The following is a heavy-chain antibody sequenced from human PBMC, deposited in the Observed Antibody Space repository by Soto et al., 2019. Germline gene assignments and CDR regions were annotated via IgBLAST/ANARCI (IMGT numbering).Heavy chain of an antibody. D-gene: IGHD3-22*01. Sequence: GGSLRLSCAASGFTFSSYWMHWVRQAPGKGLVWVTRINSDGSSTSYADSVKGRFTISRDNAKNTLFLQMNSLRAEDTAVYYCARDYYDSSGYYWYAFDIWGQGT. V-gene: IGHV3-74*01. CDR2: INSDGSST. CDR1: GFTFSSYW. J-gene: IGHJ3*02. CDR3: ARDYYDSSGYYWYAFDI.